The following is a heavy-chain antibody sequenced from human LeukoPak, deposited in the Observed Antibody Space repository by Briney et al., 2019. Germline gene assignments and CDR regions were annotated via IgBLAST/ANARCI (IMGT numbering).Heavy chain of an antibody. V-gene: IGHV4-61*02. J-gene: IGHJ5*01. Sequence: PSETLSLTCTVSGGSINSGGYYWSWIRQPAGKGLEWIGRISTREITKYNPSLKSRVTIPVDTSKNQFSLNLSSMTAADTAVYYCARGPDYTNYVDSWGHGTLVTVSS. CDR3: ARGPDYTNYVDS. D-gene: IGHD4-11*01. CDR1: GGSINSGGYY. CDR2: ISTREIT.